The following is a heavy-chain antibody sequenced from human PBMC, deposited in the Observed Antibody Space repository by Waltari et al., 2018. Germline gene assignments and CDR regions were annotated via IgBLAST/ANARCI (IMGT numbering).Heavy chain of an antibody. J-gene: IGHJ6*02. CDR3: VRLEDCTGPGGNCYSGDSFAMDV. CDR1: GGSLSSYY. D-gene: IGHD2-8*02. Sequence: QLQLQQWGAGVLQPSETLSLTCAVYGGSLSSYYWGLIRQPPGEGLEWIGEIKHDGYTNYNPSLRSRVTLLVDTSKSQFSLKLNSVTAADTAVYYCVRLEDCTGPGGNCYSGDSFAMDVWGQGTTVTVSS. CDR2: IKHDGYT. V-gene: IGHV4-34*02.